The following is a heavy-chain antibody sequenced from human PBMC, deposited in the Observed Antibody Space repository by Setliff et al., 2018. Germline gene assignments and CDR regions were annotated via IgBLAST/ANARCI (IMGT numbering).Heavy chain of an antibody. CDR1: GYIFTNYA. V-gene: IGHV1-3*01. J-gene: IGHJ4*02. Sequence: ASVKVSCKASGYIFTNYAIHWVRQAPGQRLEWMGWINAANGNTEYSQKFQGRVTIASDTSASTAYMELSSLRSEDTALYYCARGGGYGSGGSFHNAPFDYWGQGMLVTVSS. CDR3: ARGGGYGSGGSFHNAPFDY. D-gene: IGHD3-10*01. CDR2: INAANGNT.